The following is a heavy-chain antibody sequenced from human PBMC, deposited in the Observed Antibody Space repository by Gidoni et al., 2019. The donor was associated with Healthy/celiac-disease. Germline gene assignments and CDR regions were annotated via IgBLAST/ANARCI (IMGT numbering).Heavy chain of an antibody. D-gene: IGHD3-22*01. V-gene: IGHV5-51*01. CDR3: AREVGDITMTRWERSPKYYYGMDV. J-gene: IGHJ6*02. CDR1: GYSFTSYW. Sequence: EVQLVQSGAEVKKPGESLKISCKGSGYSFTSYWIGWVRQLPGKGLEWMGIIYPGDSDTRYSPSFQGQVTISADKSISTAYLQWSSLKASDTAMYYCAREVGDITMTRWERSPKYYYGMDVWGQGTTVTVSS. CDR2: IYPGDSDT.